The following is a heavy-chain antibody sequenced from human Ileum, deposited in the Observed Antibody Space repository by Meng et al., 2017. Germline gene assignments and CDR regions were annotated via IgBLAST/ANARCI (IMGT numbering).Heavy chain of an antibody. CDR2: SRNKAKGYST. Sequence: GESLKISCAASGFTSSDHYIDWVRQAPGKGLEWVGRSRNKAKGYSTEYAASVKGRFSISRDDSKNTVNLQMNSLKTEDTAVYYCARDGRVAVPGGYDSFDFWGQGTMVTVSS. J-gene: IGHJ3*01. V-gene: IGHV3-72*01. CDR1: GFTSSDHY. D-gene: IGHD3/OR15-3a*01. CDR3: ARDGRVAVPGGYDSFDF.